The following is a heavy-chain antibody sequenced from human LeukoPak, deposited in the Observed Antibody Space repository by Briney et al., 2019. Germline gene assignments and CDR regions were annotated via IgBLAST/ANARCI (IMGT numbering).Heavy chain of an antibody. CDR1: GFTVSSNY. D-gene: IGHD4-23*01. J-gene: IGHJ4*02. CDR2: IYSGGST. Sequence: GGSLRLSCAASGFTVSSNYTSWVRQAPGKGLEWVSVIYSGGSTYYADSVKGRFTISRDNSKNTLYLQMNSLRAEDTAVYYCARASTTVAHFDYWGQGTLVTVSS. CDR3: ARASTTVAHFDY. V-gene: IGHV3-66*01.